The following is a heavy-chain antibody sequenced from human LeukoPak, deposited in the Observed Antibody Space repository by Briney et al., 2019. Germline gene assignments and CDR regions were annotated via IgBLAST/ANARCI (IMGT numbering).Heavy chain of an antibody. CDR3: ARDRATNGDHQRGYFDY. CDR2: IWYDGSKT. V-gene: IGHV3-33*08. J-gene: IGHJ4*02. Sequence: PGGSLRLSCAASGFTFSSYGMHWVRQAPGKGLEWVALIWYDGSKTYYADSVQGRFTISRDNSRSTLYLQTGSLRVEDTAVYYCARDRATNGDHQRGYFDYWGQGTLVTVSS. D-gene: IGHD2-2*01. CDR1: GFTFSSYG.